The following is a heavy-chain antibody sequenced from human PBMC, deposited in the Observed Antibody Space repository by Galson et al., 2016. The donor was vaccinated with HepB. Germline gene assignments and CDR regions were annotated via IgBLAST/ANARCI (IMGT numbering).Heavy chain of an antibody. CDR1: GLAFKRYG. CDR3: AHPLNYNGYDYGAFDY. D-gene: IGHD5-12*01. Sequence: SLRLSCAVSGLAFKRYGMHWVRQAPGKGLEWVAVISYDGSSKYYADSVKGRFTISKDNSKNTLYLQMSSLRREDTAVYYCAHPLNYNGYDYGAFDYWGQGTLVTVSS. CDR2: ISYDGSSK. J-gene: IGHJ4*02. V-gene: IGHV3-30*03.